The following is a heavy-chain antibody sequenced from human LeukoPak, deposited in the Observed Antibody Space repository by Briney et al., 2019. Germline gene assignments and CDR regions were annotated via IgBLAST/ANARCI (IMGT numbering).Heavy chain of an antibody. Sequence: PSETLSLTCTVSGYSISSGYYWGWIRQPPGKGLEWIGGIYHSGSTYYNPSLKSRVTISVDTSKNQFSLKLSSVTAADTAVYYCARASLHCSSTSCYILYSSGFDYWGQGTLVTVSS. D-gene: IGHD2-2*01. J-gene: IGHJ4*02. CDR1: GYSISSGYY. V-gene: IGHV4-38-2*02. CDR3: ARASLHCSSTSCYILYSSGFDY. CDR2: IYHSGST.